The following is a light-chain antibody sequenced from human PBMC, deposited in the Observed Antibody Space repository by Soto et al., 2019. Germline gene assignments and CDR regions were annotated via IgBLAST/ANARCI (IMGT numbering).Light chain of an antibody. CDR2: DAS. CDR1: HTVNAW. J-gene: IGKJ1*01. V-gene: IGKV1-5*01. Sequence: DIQMTQSPSTPSASLGDRVTITCRASHTVNAWLAWYQHKPGKAPKPLIYDASILESGVPASFSGSGSGTEFTLTISSLQPDDVATYYCQQYYSYSQTFGQGTKVDIK. CDR3: QQYYSYSQT.